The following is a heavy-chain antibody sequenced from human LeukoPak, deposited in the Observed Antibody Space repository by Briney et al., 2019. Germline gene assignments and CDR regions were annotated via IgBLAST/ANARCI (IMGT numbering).Heavy chain of an antibody. J-gene: IGHJ4*02. CDR2: IYSGGTT. CDR3: ARVDTVMAYYFDL. D-gene: IGHD5-18*01. Sequence: GGSLRLSCAASGFTVSTNCITWVRQAPGEGLEWVSTIYSGGTTYYADSVMGRFTISRHNSRNTLYLQMNSLRAEDTAVYYCARVDTVMAYYFDLWGQGTLVTVSS. V-gene: IGHV3-53*04. CDR1: GFTVSTNC.